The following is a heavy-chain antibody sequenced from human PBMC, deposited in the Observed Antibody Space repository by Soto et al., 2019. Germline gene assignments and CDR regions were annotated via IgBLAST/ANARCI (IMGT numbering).Heavy chain of an antibody. V-gene: IGHV3-30*18. CDR3: AKGGPIVGSNPITWTYFHY. D-gene: IGHD1-26*01. J-gene: IGHJ4*02. Sequence: LRLSCAASGFTFSNYGMHWVRQAPGKGLEWVAVTSFDGSKKYYADSVKGRFTISRDNSKNTLYLQLNSLRAEDTAVYYCAKGGPIVGSNPITWTYFHYWGQGTLVTVS. CDR1: GFTFSNYG. CDR2: TSFDGSKK.